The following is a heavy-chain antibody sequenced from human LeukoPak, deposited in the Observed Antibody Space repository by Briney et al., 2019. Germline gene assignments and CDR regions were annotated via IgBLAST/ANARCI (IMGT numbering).Heavy chain of an antibody. CDR2: IIPIFGTA. V-gene: IGHV1-69*06. CDR1: GYTFTSYG. CDR3: ARVDYSDFETYYFDY. Sequence: SVKVSCKASGYTFTSYGISWVRQAPGQGLEWMGGIIPIFGTATYAQKFQGRVTFTADKSTSTVYTELSSLRSEDTAVYYCARVDYSDFETYYFDYWGQGTLVTVSS. D-gene: IGHD4-11*01. J-gene: IGHJ4*02.